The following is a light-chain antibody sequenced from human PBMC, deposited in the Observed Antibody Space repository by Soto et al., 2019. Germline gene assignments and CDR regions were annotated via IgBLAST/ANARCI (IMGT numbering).Light chain of an antibody. CDR2: GAS. CDR3: QQRSNWPIT. J-gene: IGKJ5*01. V-gene: IGKV3D-20*02. Sequence: EIVLTQSPGTLSLSPGERATLSCRASQSVGSSHLAWYQQKPGQAPRLLIYGASNRAPGIPARFSGSGSGTDFTLTISSLEPEDFAVYYCQQRSNWPITFGQGTRLENK. CDR1: QSVGSSH.